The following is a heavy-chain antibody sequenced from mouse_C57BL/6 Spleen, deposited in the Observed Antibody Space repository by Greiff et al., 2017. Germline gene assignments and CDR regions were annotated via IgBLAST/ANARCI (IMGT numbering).Heavy chain of an antibody. D-gene: IGHD3-2*02. V-gene: IGHV1-52*01. J-gene: IGHJ1*03. CDR3: ARKGAAQATLYFDG. Sequence: VQLQQPGAELVRPGSSVKLSCKASGYTFTSYWMHWVKQRPIQGLEWIGNIDPSDSETHYNQKFKDKATLTVDKSSSTAYMQLSSLTSEDSAVYYCARKGAAQATLYFDGWGTGTTVTVAS. CDR2: IDPSDSET. CDR1: GYTFTSYW.